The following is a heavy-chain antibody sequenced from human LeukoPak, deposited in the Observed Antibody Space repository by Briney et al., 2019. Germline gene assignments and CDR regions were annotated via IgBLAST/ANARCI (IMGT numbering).Heavy chain of an antibody. CDR1: GFSFSDHY. V-gene: IGHV3-72*01. D-gene: IGHD3-22*01. J-gene: IGHJ4*02. CDR3: AKRDSSGYQYYFDY. CDR2: GRNKASSYTT. Sequence: TGGSLRLSCVASGFSFSDHYMDWVRQAPGKGLEWVGHGRNKASSYTTKYAASVQGRFTISRDNSKNTLYLQMNSLRAEDTAVYYCAKRDSSGYQYYFDYWGQGTLVTVSS.